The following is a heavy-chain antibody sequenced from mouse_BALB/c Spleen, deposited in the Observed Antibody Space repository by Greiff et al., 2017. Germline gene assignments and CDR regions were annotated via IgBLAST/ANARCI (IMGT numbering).Heavy chain of an antibody. Sequence: EVKLMESGPGLVKPSQSLSLTCSVTGYSITSGYYWNWIRQFPGNKLEWMGYISYDGSNNYNPSLKNRISITRDTSKNQFFLKLNSVTTEDTATYYCARVYDGAWFAYWGQGTLVTVSA. CDR1: GYSITSGYY. D-gene: IGHD2-12*01. J-gene: IGHJ3*01. CDR3: ARVYDGAWFAY. CDR2: ISYDGSN. V-gene: IGHV3-6*02.